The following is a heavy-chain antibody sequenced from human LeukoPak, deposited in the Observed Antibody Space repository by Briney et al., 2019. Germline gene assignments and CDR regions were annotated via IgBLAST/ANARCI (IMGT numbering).Heavy chain of an antibody. CDR2: TSAYNDKT. Sequence: ASVKVSCKASGYTFTTYGISWVRQAPGQGLEWMGWTSAYNDKTKYAQKLEGRVTMTTVTSTSTAYMEMRSLRSDDTAVYYCARGTYFDYWGQGTLVTVSS. J-gene: IGHJ4*02. CDR3: ARGTYFDY. V-gene: IGHV1-18*01. D-gene: IGHD1-1*01. CDR1: GYTFTTYG.